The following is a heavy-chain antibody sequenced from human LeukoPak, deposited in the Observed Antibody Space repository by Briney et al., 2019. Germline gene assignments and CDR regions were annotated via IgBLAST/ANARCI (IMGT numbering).Heavy chain of an antibody. CDR1: GVSLSTRGMR. J-gene: IGHJ3*02. Sequence: SGPALVKPTQTLTLTCTFSGVSLSTRGMRVSWIRQPPGKALEWLARIDWDDDKFYSTSLKTRLTISKDTSKNQVVLTMTNMDPVDTATYYCARMRSVGGAFDIWGQGTMVTVSS. CDR3: ARMRSVGGAFDI. D-gene: IGHD2-15*01. V-gene: IGHV2-70*04. CDR2: IDWDDDK.